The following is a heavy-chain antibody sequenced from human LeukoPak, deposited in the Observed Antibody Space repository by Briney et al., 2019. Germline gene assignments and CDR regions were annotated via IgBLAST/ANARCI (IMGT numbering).Heavy chain of an antibody. D-gene: IGHD6-19*01. J-gene: IGHJ5*02. CDR2: INAANGNT. CDR3: ARGAPIRVAVAATFDP. CDR1: GGTFSSYA. Sequence: GASVKVSCKASGGTFSSYAISWVRQAPGQRLEWMGWINAANGNTQYSQKFQGRVTITRDTSANIAYMELSSLRSEDTAVYYCARGAPIRVAVAATFDPWGQGTLVTVPS. V-gene: IGHV1-3*01.